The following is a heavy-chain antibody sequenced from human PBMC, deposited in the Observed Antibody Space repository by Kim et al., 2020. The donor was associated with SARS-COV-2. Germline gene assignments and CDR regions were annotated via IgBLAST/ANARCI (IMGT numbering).Heavy chain of an antibody. CDR3: SRDTFGPEDY. D-gene: IGHD3-16*01. J-gene: IGHJ4*02. V-gene: IGHV3-74*01. CDR1: GFSVSNFW. Sequence: GGSLRLSCAASGFSVSNFWMHWVRQGPGKGLEWVARISEDGRTTTHADSVKGRFSISRDSAKNTLYLQMTGLRAEDTAVYYCSRDTFGPEDYCGQGTLVT. CDR2: ISEDGRTT.